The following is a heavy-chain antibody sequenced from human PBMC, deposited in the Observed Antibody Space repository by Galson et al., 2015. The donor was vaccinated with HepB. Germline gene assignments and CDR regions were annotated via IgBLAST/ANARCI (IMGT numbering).Heavy chain of an antibody. CDR2: INHSGST. CDR3: ARAQGYDYGDYVSDVWGY. V-gene: IGHV4-34*01. Sequence: SETLSLTCAVYGGSFSGYYWSWIRQPPGKGLEWIGEINHSGSTNYNPSLKSRVTISVDTSKNQFSLKLSSVTAADTAVYYCARAQGYDYGDYVSDVWGYWGQGTLVTVSS. D-gene: IGHD4-17*01. CDR1: GGSFSGYY. J-gene: IGHJ4*02.